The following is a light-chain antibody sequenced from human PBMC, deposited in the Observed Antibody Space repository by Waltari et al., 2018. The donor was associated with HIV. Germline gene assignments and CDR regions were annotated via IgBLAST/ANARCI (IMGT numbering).Light chain of an antibody. J-gene: IGKJ2*03. V-gene: IGKV4-1*01. CDR1: QSVLYSSNNKNY. CDR3: QQYYSTPPYS. Sequence: DIVMTQSPDSLAVSLGERATINCKSSQSVLYSSNNKNYLAWYQQKPGQPPKLLIYWAATRESGVPDRFSGSGSETDFTLTISNLQAEDVAVYYCQQYYSTPPYSFGQGTKLEIK. CDR2: WAA.